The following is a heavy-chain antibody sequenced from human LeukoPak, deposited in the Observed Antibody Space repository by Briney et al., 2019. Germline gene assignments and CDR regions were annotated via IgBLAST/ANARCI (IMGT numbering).Heavy chain of an antibody. V-gene: IGHV3-21*01. CDR2: ITSGGDYM. Sequence: GGSLRLSCAASGFTFGGYTMSWVRQAPGKGLQWVSTITSGGDYMYYADPVKGRFTISRDDSKNSLYLHMNSLRAEDTAVYYCARVSIFGGVIANDYWGQGTVVTVSS. CDR3: ARVSIFGGVIANDY. CDR1: GFTFGGYT. D-gene: IGHD3-16*02. J-gene: IGHJ4*02.